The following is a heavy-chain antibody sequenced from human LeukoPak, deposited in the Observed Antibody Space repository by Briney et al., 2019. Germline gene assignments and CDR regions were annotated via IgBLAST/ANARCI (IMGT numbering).Heavy chain of an antibody. CDR1: GFTFSSYW. J-gene: IGHJ4*02. D-gene: IGHD6-6*01. V-gene: IGHV3-7*05. Sequence: GASLRLSCTASGFTFSSYWMSWVRQAPGKGLEWVANIKEDGSEKYYVDSVKGRFTISRDNAKNSLYLQMNSLRAEDRAVYYCARDSSWASDYWGQGTLVTVSS. CDR3: ARDSSWASDY. CDR2: IKEDGSEK.